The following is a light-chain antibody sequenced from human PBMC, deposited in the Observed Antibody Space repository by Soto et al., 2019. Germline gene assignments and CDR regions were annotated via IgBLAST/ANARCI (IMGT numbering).Light chain of an antibody. CDR1: SSDVGAYNY. V-gene: IGLV2-14*01. Sequence: QSVLTQPASVSGSPGQSITISCTGTSSDVGAYNYVSWYQQHPGKAPKLMIYDVNIRPSGVSNRFSSSKSGNTASLTISGLQAEHEADYYCTSWTTSTTMKFGGGTKVTVL. CDR3: TSWTTSTTMK. CDR2: DVN. J-gene: IGLJ2*01.